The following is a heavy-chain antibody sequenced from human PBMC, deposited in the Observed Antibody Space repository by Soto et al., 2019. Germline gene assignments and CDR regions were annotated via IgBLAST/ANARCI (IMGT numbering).Heavy chain of an antibody. V-gene: IGHV3-11*01. J-gene: IGHJ6*03. Sequence: GGSLRLSCAASGFTFSDYYMSWIRQAPGKGLEWVSYISSSGSTIYYADSVKGRFTISRDNAKNSLYLQMNSLRAEDTAVYYCARMPTAMHPPYHYYYVDVWGKGTTVTVSS. CDR2: ISSSGSTI. CDR3: ARMPTAMHPPYHYYYVDV. D-gene: IGHD2-2*01. CDR1: GFTFSDYY.